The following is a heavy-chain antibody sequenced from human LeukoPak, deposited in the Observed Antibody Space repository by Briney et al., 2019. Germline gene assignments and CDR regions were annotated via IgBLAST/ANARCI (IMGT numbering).Heavy chain of an antibody. J-gene: IGHJ4*02. D-gene: IGHD6-6*01. CDR1: EATFSTYE. Sequence: GRSLRLSCAGTEATFSTYETNWVRQAPGKGLEWVSYISSRGGTIYYADSVKGRFTISRDNAKNSLYLQMNSLRAEDTAVYYCARESSSSEFDYWGQGTLVTVSS. CDR3: ARESSSSEFDY. V-gene: IGHV3-48*03. CDR2: ISSRGGTI.